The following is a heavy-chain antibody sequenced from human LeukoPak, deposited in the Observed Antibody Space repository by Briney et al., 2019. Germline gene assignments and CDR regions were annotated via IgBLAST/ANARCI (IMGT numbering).Heavy chain of an antibody. Sequence: PSETLSLTCAVSGYSISSGYYWGWIRQPPGKGRDWIGSIYHSGSTYYNPSLKSRVTISVDTSKNQFSLKLSSVTAADTAVYYCARGGYGDFIFDYWGQGTLVTVSS. CDR2: IYHSGST. D-gene: IGHD4-17*01. J-gene: IGHJ4*02. V-gene: IGHV4-38-2*01. CDR1: GYSISSGYY. CDR3: ARGGYGDFIFDY.